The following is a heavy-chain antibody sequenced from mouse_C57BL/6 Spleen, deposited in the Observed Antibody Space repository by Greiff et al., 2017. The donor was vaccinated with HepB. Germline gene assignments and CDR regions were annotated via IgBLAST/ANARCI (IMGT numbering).Heavy chain of an antibody. Sequence: VQLQQSGAELVRPGASVTLSCKASGYTFTDYEMHWVKQTPVHGLEWIGAIDPETGGTAYNQKFKGKAILTADKSSSTAYMELRSLSSEDSAVYYCTGDGYFGLYYAMDYWGQGTSVTVSS. CDR3: TGDGYFGLYYAMDY. J-gene: IGHJ4*01. CDR1: GYTFTDYE. V-gene: IGHV1-15*01. CDR2: IDPETGGT. D-gene: IGHD2-3*01.